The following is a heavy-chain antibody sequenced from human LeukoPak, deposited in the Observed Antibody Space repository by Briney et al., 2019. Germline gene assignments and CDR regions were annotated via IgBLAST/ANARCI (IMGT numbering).Heavy chain of an antibody. CDR2: IKQDGSEK. CDR3: AREAGMTTVTHFDY. V-gene: IGHV3-7*01. J-gene: IGHJ4*02. D-gene: IGHD4-11*01. Sequence: GSLRLSCAASGFTFSSYWMSWVRQAPGKGLEWVANIKQDGSEKYYVDSVKGRFTISRDNAKNSLYLQMNSPRAEDTAVYYCAREAGMTTVTHFDYWGQGTLVTVSS. CDR1: GFTFSSYW.